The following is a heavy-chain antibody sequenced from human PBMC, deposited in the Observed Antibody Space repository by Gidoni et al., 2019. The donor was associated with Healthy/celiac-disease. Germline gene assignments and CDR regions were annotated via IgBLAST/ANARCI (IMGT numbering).Heavy chain of an antibody. CDR2: IYSGGRT. J-gene: IGHJ4*02. CDR1: GFTVSSNY. D-gene: IGHD2-21*02. Sequence: EVQLVESGGGLVQPGGSLRLSCAASGFTVSSNYMSWVRQAPGKGLEWVSVIYSGGRTYYADSVKGSFTISRDNSKNTLYLQMNSLRAEDTAVYYCARDFGSALKMTDIGYWGQGTLVTVSS. V-gene: IGHV3-66*01. CDR3: ARDFGSALKMTDIGY.